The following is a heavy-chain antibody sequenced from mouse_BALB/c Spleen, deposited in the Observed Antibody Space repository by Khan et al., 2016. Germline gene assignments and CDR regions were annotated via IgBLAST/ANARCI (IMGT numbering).Heavy chain of an antibody. V-gene: IGHV3-2*02. CDR1: GYSITSDYA. J-gene: IGHJ4*01. Sequence: EVQLQESGPGLVKPSQSLSLTCTVTGYSITSDYAWNWIRQFPGNKLEWVGYISYSGSTSYNPSLKSRISITRDTSKNQFFLQLNSVTTEDTATYYCARFWPGAMDYWGQGPSVTVSS. CDR2: ISYSGST. CDR3: ARFWPGAMDY.